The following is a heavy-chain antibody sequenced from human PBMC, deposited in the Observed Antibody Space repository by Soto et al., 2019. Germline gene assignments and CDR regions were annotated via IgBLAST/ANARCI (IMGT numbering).Heavy chain of an antibody. CDR3: ARNTITMVRGVIKDPTYYYYYGMDV. D-gene: IGHD3-10*01. CDR2: ISAYNGNT. CDR1: GYTFTSYG. J-gene: IGHJ6*02. V-gene: IGHV1-18*01. Sequence: ASVKVSCKASGYTFTSYGISWVRQAPGQGLEWMGWISAYNGNTNYAQKLQGRVTMTTDTSTSTAYMELRSLRSDDTAVYYCARNTITMVRGVIKDPTYYYYYGMDVWGQGTTVTVSS.